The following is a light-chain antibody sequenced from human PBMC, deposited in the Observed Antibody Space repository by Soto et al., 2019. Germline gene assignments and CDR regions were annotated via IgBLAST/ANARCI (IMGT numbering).Light chain of an antibody. V-gene: IGKV1-17*01. CDR1: KAIGKA. CDR2: AAS. Sequence: DIQMTQSPSSLSASVGDRVTITCRASKAIGKALGWYQHKPGKAPKRLIYAASQNGVPSRFSGSGSGTEFTLTISSLQPEDSATYYCLQRDTYPLTFGGGTKVEIK. CDR3: LQRDTYPLT. J-gene: IGKJ4*01.